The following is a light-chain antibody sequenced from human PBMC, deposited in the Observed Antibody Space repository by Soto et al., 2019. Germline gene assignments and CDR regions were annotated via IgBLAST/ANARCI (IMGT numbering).Light chain of an antibody. Sequence: DIQMTQSPSSLSPSVGDRVTITFPASQSIVTYLNWYLQKPGKDPKLLIYAASNLQSGVPSRFSGSGSGTDFTLTISSLLPEDFATYFCQQSYSTPPWTFGQGTKVDIK. CDR3: QQSYSTPPWT. CDR1: QSIVTY. J-gene: IGKJ1*01. CDR2: AAS. V-gene: IGKV1-39*01.